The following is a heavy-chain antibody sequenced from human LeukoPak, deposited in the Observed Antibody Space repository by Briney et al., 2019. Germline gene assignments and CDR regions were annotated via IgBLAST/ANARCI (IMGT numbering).Heavy chain of an antibody. Sequence: ASVKVSCKASGYTFTSYYMHWVRQAPGQGLEWMGIINPSGGSTSYAQKFQGRVTMTRDTSTSTVYMELSCLRSEDTAVYYCARGREPEYYSNWFDPWGQGTLVTVSS. V-gene: IGHV1-46*01. CDR2: INPSGGST. CDR1: GYTFTSYY. D-gene: IGHD3-16*01. J-gene: IGHJ5*02. CDR3: ARGREPEYYSNWFDP.